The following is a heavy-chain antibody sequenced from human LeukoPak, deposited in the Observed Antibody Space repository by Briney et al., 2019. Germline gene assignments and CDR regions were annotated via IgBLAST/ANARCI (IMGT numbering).Heavy chain of an antibody. Sequence: GGSLRLSCAASGFTFSSYGMHWVRQAPGKGLEWVAFIRYDGSNKYYADSVKGRFTISRDSSKNTLYLQMNSLRAEDTAVYYCAKDISYYDFWSGYKLDYWGQGTLVTVSS. D-gene: IGHD3-3*01. V-gene: IGHV3-30*02. CDR1: GFTFSSYG. CDR3: AKDISYYDFWSGYKLDY. CDR2: IRYDGSNK. J-gene: IGHJ4*02.